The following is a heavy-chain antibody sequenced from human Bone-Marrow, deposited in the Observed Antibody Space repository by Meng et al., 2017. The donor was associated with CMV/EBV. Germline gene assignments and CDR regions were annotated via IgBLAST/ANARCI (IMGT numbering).Heavy chain of an antibody. D-gene: IGHD1-26*01. Sequence: GESLKISCAASGFTFSSYWMSWVRQAPGKGLEWVANIKQDGSEKYYVDSVKGRFTISRDNAKNSLYLQMNSLRAEDTAVYYCARGRGMGATFRYGMDVCGQGTTVAVSS. CDR3: ARGRGMGATFRYGMDV. J-gene: IGHJ6*02. CDR2: IKQDGSEK. CDR1: GFTFSSYW. V-gene: IGHV3-7*01.